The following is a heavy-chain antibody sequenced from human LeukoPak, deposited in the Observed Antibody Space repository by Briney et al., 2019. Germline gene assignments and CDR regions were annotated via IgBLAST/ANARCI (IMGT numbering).Heavy chain of an antibody. CDR3: ARKGGWYVY. Sequence: PSETLSLTCAVYGGSFSGYYWSWIRQPPGKGLEWIGEINHSGSTNYNPSLKSRVTISVDTSKNQFSLKLSSVTAADTAVYYCARKGGWYVYWGQGTLVTVSS. V-gene: IGHV4-34*01. CDR2: INHSGST. D-gene: IGHD6-19*01. J-gene: IGHJ4*02. CDR1: GGSFSGYY.